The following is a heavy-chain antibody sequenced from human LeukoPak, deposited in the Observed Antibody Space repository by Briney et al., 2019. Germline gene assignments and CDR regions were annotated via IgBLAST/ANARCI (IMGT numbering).Heavy chain of an antibody. J-gene: IGHJ5*02. V-gene: IGHV4-59*01. D-gene: IGHD2-2*01. CDR1: SGSISSYY. CDR2: IYYSGST. Sequence: SETLSLTCTVSSGSISSYYWSWIRQPPGKGLEWIGYIYYSGSTNYNPSLKSRVTISVDTSKNQFSLKLSSVTAADTAVYYCAREGRVVDPWGQGTLVTVSS. CDR3: AREGRVVDP.